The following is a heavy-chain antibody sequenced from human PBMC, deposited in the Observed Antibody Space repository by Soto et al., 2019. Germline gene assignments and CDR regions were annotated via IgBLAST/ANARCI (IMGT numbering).Heavy chain of an antibody. J-gene: IGHJ4*02. V-gene: IGHV3-21*01. CDR3: ARDPNPGIAAAGKGFDY. D-gene: IGHD6-13*01. CDR1: GFTFSSYS. Sequence: EVQLVESGGGLVKPGGSLRLSCAASGFTFSSYSMNWVRQAPGKGLEWVSSISSSSSYIYYADSVKGRFTISSDNANNSLHLQRNSLRAEDTAVYYCARDPNPGIAAAGKGFDYWVQGTLVTVSS. CDR2: ISSSSSYI.